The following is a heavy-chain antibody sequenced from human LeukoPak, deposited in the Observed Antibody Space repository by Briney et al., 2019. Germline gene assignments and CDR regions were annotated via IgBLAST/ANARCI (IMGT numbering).Heavy chain of an antibody. Sequence: ASVKVSCKASGYTFTSYAMNWVGQAPGQGLEWMGWINTNTGNPTYAQGFTGRVVFSLDTSVSTAYLQISSLKAEDTAVYYCARDVAVLWSLHTPGYYYGMDVWGQGTTVTVSS. CDR3: ARDVAVLWSLHTPGYYYGMDV. D-gene: IGHD3-10*01. V-gene: IGHV7-4-1*02. J-gene: IGHJ6*02. CDR2: INTNTGNP. CDR1: GYTFTSYA.